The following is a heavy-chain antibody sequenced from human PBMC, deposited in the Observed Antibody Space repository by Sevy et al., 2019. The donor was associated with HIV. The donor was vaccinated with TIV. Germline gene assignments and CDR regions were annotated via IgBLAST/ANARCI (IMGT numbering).Heavy chain of an antibody. CDR1: GFTLSSYW. D-gene: IGHD1-26*01. CDR2: IDQDGSTK. Sequence: GGSLRLSCAASGFTLSSYWMTWVRQAPGKGLEWVANIDQDGSTKDYVDSVKGRFTISRDNAKNSLYLQMDSLRVEDTAVYYAARDLYSGTYSGNDWGQGTLVTVSS. CDR3: ARDLYSGTYSGND. J-gene: IGHJ4*02. V-gene: IGHV3-7*01.